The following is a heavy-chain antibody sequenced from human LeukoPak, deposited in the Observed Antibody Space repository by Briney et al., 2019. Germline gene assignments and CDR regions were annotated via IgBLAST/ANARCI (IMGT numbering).Heavy chain of an antibody. CDR1: GFTFGDYG. V-gene: IGHV3-49*04. D-gene: IGHD3-10*01. CDR2: IRSKAYGGTT. Sequence: GGSLRLSCTASGFTFGDYGMSWVRQAPGKGLEWVGFIRSKAYGGTTEYAASVKGRFTISRDDSKSIAYLQMNSLKTEDTAVYFCTGSFGELSFFDYWGQGTLVTVSS. CDR3: TGSFGELSFFDY. J-gene: IGHJ4*02.